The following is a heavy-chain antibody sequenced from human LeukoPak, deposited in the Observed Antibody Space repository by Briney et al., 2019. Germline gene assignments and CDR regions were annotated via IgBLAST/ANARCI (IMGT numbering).Heavy chain of an antibody. CDR1: GFTFSSYA. Sequence: GGSLRLSCAASGFTFSSYAMSWVRQAPGKGLEWVSAISGSGGSTYYADSVKGRYTISRDNSKNTLYLQMNSLRAEDTAVYYCAKGYDFWSGPMPVDVWGKGTTVTVSS. CDR2: ISGSGGST. D-gene: IGHD3-3*01. CDR3: AKGYDFWSGPMPVDV. J-gene: IGHJ6*04. V-gene: IGHV3-23*01.